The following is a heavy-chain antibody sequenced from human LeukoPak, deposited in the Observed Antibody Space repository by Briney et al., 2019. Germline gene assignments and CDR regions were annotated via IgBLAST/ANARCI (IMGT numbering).Heavy chain of an antibody. Sequence: PSETLSLTCTVSGDSISGADYYWSWIRQPPGKGLEWIAYVYYSGSTYYNPSLKSRLTISADTSKNQFSLKLNSVTAADTAVYYCARGGGGSSTVTTYWFDPWGQGALVTVSS. CDR2: VYYSGST. CDR3: ARGGGGSSTVTTYWFDP. V-gene: IGHV4-30-4*01. J-gene: IGHJ5*02. CDR1: GDSISGADYY. D-gene: IGHD4-17*01.